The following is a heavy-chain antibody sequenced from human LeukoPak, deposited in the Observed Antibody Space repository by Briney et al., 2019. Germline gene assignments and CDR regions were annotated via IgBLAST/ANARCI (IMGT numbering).Heavy chain of an antibody. CDR1: GGSISSGGYY. CDR3: ARGHQGQGYSYGFTFDY. CDR2: IYYSGST. Sequence: PSETLSLTCTVSGGSISSGGYYWSWIRQHPGKGLEWIGYIYYSGSTYYNPSLKSRVTISVDTSKNQFSLKLSSVTAADTAVYYCARGHQGQGYSYGFTFDYWGQGTLVTVSS. V-gene: IGHV4-31*03. D-gene: IGHD5-18*01. J-gene: IGHJ4*02.